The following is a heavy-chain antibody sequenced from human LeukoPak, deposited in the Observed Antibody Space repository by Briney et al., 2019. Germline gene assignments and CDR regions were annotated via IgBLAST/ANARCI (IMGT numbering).Heavy chain of an antibody. V-gene: IGHV1-69*13. CDR1: GGTFSSYA. D-gene: IGHD3-3*01. J-gene: IGHJ4*02. CDR2: IIPIFGTA. Sequence: SVKVSCKASGGTFSSYAISWVRQAPGQGLEWMGGIIPIFGTANYAQKFQGRVTITADESTSTAYMELSSLRSEDTAVYYCARWADWSGYYEGYFDYWGQGTLVTVSS. CDR3: ARWADWSGYYEGYFDY.